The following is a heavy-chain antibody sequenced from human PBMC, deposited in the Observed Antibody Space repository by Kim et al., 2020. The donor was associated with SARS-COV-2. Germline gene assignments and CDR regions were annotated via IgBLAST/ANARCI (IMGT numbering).Heavy chain of an antibody. CDR3: ARDLGGPDY. J-gene: IGHJ4*02. CDR2: TM. Sequence: TMYYADSVKGRFSISRYNAKNSLYLQMSSLRAEDTAVYFCARDLGGPDYWGLGTLVIVSS. V-gene: IGHV3-48*03. D-gene: IGHD3-16*01.